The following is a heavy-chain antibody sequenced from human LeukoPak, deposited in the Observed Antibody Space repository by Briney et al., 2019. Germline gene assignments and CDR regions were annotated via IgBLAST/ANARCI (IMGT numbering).Heavy chain of an antibody. CDR2: IHPDGSFT. CDR1: GFILSDFW. J-gene: IGHJ6*02. Sequence: GGSLRLSCGASGFILSDFWMGWIRQAPGKGREWVANIHPDGSFTFYVHSVKGRFTISRDNAGKSMLLQMNSLGADETAVYYCVRWGLEAGMDVWGQGTTVTVSS. D-gene: IGHD7-27*01. CDR3: VRWGLEAGMDV. V-gene: IGHV3-7*01.